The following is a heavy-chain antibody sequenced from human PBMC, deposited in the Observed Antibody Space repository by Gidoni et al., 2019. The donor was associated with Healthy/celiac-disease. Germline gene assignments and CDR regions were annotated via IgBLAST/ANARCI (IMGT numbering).Heavy chain of an antibody. V-gene: IGHV4-34*01. CDR3: AKKTAMVPRYNWFDP. CDR1: GGSFSGYY. Sequence: QVPLQQWGAGLFKPSETLSLTCAFYGGSFSGYYWSWLRQPPGKGLEWIGEINHSGSTNYNPSLKSRVTISVDTSKNQFTLKLSSVTAADTAVYYCAKKTAMVPRYNWFDPWGQGTLVTVSS. J-gene: IGHJ5*02. D-gene: IGHD5-18*01. CDR2: INHSGST.